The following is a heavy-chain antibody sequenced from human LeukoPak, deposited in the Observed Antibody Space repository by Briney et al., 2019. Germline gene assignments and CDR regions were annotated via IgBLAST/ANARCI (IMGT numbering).Heavy chain of an antibody. Sequence: GASVKDSCKASGYTFTDYYMHWVRQAPGQGLEWMGWINPNSGGTKYAQKFQGRVIMTRDTSISTAYMDLSSLRSDDTAVYYCARSEIPLAYYYWGQGTLVTVSS. D-gene: IGHD6-19*01. J-gene: IGHJ4*02. CDR3: ARSEIPLAYYY. CDR2: INPNSGGT. V-gene: IGHV1-2*02. CDR1: GYTFTDYY.